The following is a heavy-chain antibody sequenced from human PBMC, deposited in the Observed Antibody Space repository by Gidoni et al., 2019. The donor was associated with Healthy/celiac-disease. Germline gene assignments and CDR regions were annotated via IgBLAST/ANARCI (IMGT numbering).Heavy chain of an antibody. CDR3: TTDFPGIAVAGRSNYYYYGMDV. J-gene: IGHJ6*02. CDR2: IKSKTDGGTT. Sequence: EVQLVESGGGLVKPGGSLRLSCAASGFTFSHAWLSWVRQAPGKGLEWVGRIKSKTDGGTTDYAAPVKGRFTISRDDSKNTLYLQMNSLKTEDTAVYYCTTDFPGIAVAGRSNYYYYGMDVWGQGTTVTVSS. D-gene: IGHD6-19*01. V-gene: IGHV3-15*01. CDR1: GFTFSHAW.